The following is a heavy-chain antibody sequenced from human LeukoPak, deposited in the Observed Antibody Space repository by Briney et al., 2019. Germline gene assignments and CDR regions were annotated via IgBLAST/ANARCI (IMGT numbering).Heavy chain of an antibody. Sequence: SETLSLTCTVSGGSISSYYWSWIRQPPGKGLECIGYISSTGSTKYNPSLKSRVTISADTSKNQFSLKLSSVTAADTAVYFCARLGQPNAFDMWGQGTTVSVSS. V-gene: IGHV4-59*08. J-gene: IGHJ3*02. CDR2: ISSTGST. CDR1: GGSISSYY. D-gene: IGHD3-16*01. CDR3: ARLGQPNAFDM.